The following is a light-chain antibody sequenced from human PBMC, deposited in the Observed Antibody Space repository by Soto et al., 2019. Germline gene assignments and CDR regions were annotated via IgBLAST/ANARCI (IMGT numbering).Light chain of an antibody. CDR3: RSYDMDFGV. J-gene: IGLJ3*02. CDR1: SGSIANNY. CDR2: KNN. V-gene: IGLV6-57*04. Sequence: NFMLTQPHSASESPGKTLSISCTRSSGSIANNYVKWYQQRPGSAPNTLIYKNNQRLSGVPDRFSGSTDGSSNSATLTISGCEAEDEDVYYCRSYDMDFGVFGGGTKLTVL.